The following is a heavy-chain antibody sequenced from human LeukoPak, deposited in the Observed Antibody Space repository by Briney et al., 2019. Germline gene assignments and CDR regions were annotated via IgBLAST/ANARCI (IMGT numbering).Heavy chain of an antibody. V-gene: IGHV3-21*01. Sequence: GGSLRLSCAASGFTFSSYSMNWVRQAPGKGLEWVSFISRSSTYIHYADSVKGRFTISRDNAKNSLYLQMNSLRAEDTAVYYCARGAFDGYKYPIDYWGQGTLVTVSS. J-gene: IGHJ4*02. D-gene: IGHD5-24*01. CDR2: ISRSSTYI. CDR3: ARGAFDGYKYPIDY. CDR1: GFTFSSYS.